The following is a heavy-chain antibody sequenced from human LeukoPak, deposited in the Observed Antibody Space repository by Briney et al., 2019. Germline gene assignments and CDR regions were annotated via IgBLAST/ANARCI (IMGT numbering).Heavy chain of an antibody. CDR2: IYSGGST. V-gene: IGHV3-53*01. CDR3: ARDWGSATQTGVYFDY. CDR1: GFTVSSNY. Sequence: GGSLRLSCAASGFTVSSNYMSWVRQAPGKGLGWVSVIYSGGSTYYADSVKGRFTISRDNSKNTLYLQMNSLRAEDTAVYYCARDWGSATQTGVYFDYWGQGTLVTVSS. J-gene: IGHJ4*02. D-gene: IGHD3-16*01.